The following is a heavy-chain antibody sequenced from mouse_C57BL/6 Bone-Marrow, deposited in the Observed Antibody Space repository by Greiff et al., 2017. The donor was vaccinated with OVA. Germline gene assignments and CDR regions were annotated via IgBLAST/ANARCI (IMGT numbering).Heavy chain of an antibody. CDR3: ARNWDLYYFDY. CDR2: IRNQANGYTT. CDR1: GFTFTDYY. J-gene: IGHJ2*01. V-gene: IGHV7-3*01. D-gene: IGHD4-1*01. Sequence: EVKLMESGGGLVQPGGSLSLSCAASGFTFTDYYMSWVRQTPGKALEWLGFIRNQANGYTTEYSASVKGRFTISRDNSQSILYLQMNALRAEDSATYYCARNWDLYYFDYWGQGTTLTVSS.